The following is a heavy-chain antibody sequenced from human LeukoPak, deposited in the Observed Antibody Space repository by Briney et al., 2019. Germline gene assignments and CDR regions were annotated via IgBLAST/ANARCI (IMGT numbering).Heavy chain of an antibody. CDR2: IKSKTDGGTT. CDR3: TTDLEFPDGYNPN. J-gene: IGHJ4*02. CDR1: GFTFSNAW. Sequence: GGSLRLSCAASGFTFSNAWMNWVRRAPGKGLEWVGRIKSKTDGGTTDYAAPVKGRFTISRDDSKNTLYLQMNSLKTEDTAVYYCTTDLEFPDGYNPNWGQGTLVTVSS. D-gene: IGHD5-24*01. V-gene: IGHV3-15*07.